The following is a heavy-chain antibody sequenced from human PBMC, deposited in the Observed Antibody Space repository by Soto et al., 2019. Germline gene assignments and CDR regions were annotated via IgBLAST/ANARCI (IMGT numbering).Heavy chain of an antibody. V-gene: IGHV4-4*02. CDR2: IYHSGST. CDR3: ASRDSSSWYRFGLVGTRVGYFQH. J-gene: IGHJ1*01. CDR1: GGSISSSNW. Sequence: QVQLQESGPGLVKPSGTLSLTCAVSGGSISSSNWWSWVRQPPGKGLEWIGEIYHSGSTNYNPSLKSRVTISVDKSKNQFSLKLSSVTAADTAVYYCASRDSSSWYRFGLVGTRVGYFQHWGQGTLVTVSS. D-gene: IGHD6-13*01.